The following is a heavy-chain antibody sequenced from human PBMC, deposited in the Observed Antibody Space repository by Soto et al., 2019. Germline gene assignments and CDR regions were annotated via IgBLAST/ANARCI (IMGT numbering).Heavy chain of an antibody. J-gene: IGHJ6*02. CDR2: INHSGST. D-gene: IGHD1-26*01. CDR1: GGSFSGYY. Sequence: SETLSLTCVVYGGSFSGYYWSWIRQPPGKGLEWIGEINHSGSTNYNPSLKSRVTISVDTSKNQFSLKLSSVTAADTAVYYCARAGLSGSYPYYYYYGMDVWGQGTTVTVSS. V-gene: IGHV4-34*01. CDR3: ARAGLSGSYPYYYYYGMDV.